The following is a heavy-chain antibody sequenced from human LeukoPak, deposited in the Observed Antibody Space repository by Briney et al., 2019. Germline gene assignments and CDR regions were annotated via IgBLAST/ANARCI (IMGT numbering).Heavy chain of an antibody. CDR2: TSGSGGST. V-gene: IGHV3-23*01. D-gene: IGHD6-13*01. J-gene: IGHJ4*02. CDR1: GFIFSTYA. Sequence: GGSLRLSCATSGFIFSTYALSWVRQAPGKGLEWASSTSGSGGSTYHADSVKGRFTISRDSSKNTLYLQMNSLRAEDTATYYCARVIRAAPGKGYFDYWGQGTLVTVSS. CDR3: ARVIRAAPGKGYFDY.